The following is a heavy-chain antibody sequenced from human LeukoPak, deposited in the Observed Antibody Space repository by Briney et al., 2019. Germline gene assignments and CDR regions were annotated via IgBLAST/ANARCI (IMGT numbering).Heavy chain of an antibody. CDR3: ARRPTPSGYYSPPYNWFDP. Sequence: SETPSLTCTVSGGSISSSSYYWGWIRQPPGKGLEWIGSIYYSGSTYYNPSLKSRVTISVDTSKNQFSLKLSSVTAADTAVYYCARRPTPSGYYSPPYNWFDPWGQGTLVTVSS. J-gene: IGHJ5*02. V-gene: IGHV4-39*01. CDR1: GGSISSSSYY. CDR2: IYYSGST. D-gene: IGHD3-22*01.